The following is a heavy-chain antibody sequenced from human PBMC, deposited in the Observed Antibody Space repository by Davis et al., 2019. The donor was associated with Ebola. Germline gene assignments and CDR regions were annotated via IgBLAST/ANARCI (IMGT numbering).Heavy chain of an antibody. CDR1: GYTFTGYY. CDR3: ARDKVITVTTNVDWFDP. Sequence: ASVKVSCKASGYTFTGYYMHWVRQAPGQGLEWMGWINPNSGGTNYAQKFQGRVTITADKSTSTAYMELSSLRSEDTAVYYCARDKVITVTTNVDWFDPWGQGTLVTVSS. D-gene: IGHD4-11*01. J-gene: IGHJ5*02. V-gene: IGHV1-2*02. CDR2: INPNSGGT.